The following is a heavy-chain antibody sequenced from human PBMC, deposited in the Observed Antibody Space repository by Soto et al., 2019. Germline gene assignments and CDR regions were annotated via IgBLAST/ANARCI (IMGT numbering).Heavy chain of an antibody. D-gene: IGHD1-1*01. CDR1: GYSFTSYW. V-gene: IGHV5-10-1*01. J-gene: IGHJ6*02. CDR3: ASNKNWNYYYGMDV. CDR2: IDPSDSYT. Sequence: CKGSGYSFTSYWISLVRQMPVKGLEWMGRIDPSDSYTKYSPSFQGHVTISADKSITTAYLQWSSLKASDTAMYYCASNKNWNYYYGMDVWGQGTTVTVSS.